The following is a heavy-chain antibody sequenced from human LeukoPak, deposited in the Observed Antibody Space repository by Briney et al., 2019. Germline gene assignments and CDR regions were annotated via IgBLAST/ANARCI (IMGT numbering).Heavy chain of an antibody. Sequence: PGGSLRLSCAASGFTFSSYAMSWVRQAPGKGLEWVSAISGSGGSTYYADSVKGRFTISRDNSKDTLYLQMNSLRAEDTAVYYCAKDQAPPTWIQLYTYFDYWGQGTLVTVSS. V-gene: IGHV3-23*01. CDR2: ISGSGGST. CDR1: GFTFSSYA. J-gene: IGHJ4*02. CDR3: AKDQAPPTWIQLYTYFDY. D-gene: IGHD5-18*01.